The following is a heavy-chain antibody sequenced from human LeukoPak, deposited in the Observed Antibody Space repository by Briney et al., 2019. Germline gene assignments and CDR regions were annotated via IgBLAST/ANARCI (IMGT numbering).Heavy chain of an antibody. J-gene: IGHJ4*02. V-gene: IGHV3-21*01. Sequence: GGSLRLSCAASGFTFSSYSMNWVRQAPGKGLEWVSSISSSSSYIYYADSVEGRFTISRDNSENTLYLQMNSLRAEDTAVYYCAKDRAPYSSGWYPDYWGQGTLVTVSS. CDR2: ISSSSSYI. D-gene: IGHD6-19*01. CDR3: AKDRAPYSSGWYPDY. CDR1: GFTFSSYS.